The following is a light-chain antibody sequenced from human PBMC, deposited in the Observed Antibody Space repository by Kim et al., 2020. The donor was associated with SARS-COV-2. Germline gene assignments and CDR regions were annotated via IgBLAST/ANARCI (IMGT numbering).Light chain of an antibody. CDR2: DAS. CDR1: QGVSSY. CDR3: QQRSNWPIT. J-gene: IGKJ5*01. Sequence: LSPGERATLACRASQGVSSYLAWYQQKPGQAPRLLIYDASNRATGIPARFSGSGSGTDFTLAISSLEPEDFAVYYCQQRSNWPITFGQGTRLEIK. V-gene: IGKV3-11*01.